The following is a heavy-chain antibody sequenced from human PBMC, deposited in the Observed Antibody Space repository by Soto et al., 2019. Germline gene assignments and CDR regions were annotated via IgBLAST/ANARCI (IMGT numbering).Heavy chain of an antibody. CDR3: VKDRATIFGVVWKYGMDV. CDR2: ISEKGDTK. V-gene: IGHV3-23*01. CDR1: GFTFRSYA. Sequence: EVQLLESGGGLVQPGGSLRLSCAASGFTFRSYAMAWVRQAPGKGLEWVSGISEKGDTKNYADPVRGRFTISRDNSMNTLDLLMNRLRAEDTAVYYCVKDRATIFGVVWKYGMDVWGQGTTVYVSS. J-gene: IGHJ6*01. D-gene: IGHD3-3*01.